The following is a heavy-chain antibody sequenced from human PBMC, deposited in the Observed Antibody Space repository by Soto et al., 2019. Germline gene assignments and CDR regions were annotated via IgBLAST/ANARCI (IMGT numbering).Heavy chain of an antibody. CDR2: TYYKSRWYN. CDR1: GDSVSSNDAT. CDR3: ARQRSGMDV. Sequence: QVQLQQSGPGLVKPSQTLSLTCAISGDSVSSNDATWNWVRQSPSRGLEWLGRTYYKSRWYNNSGVSVESRITIHPATSKTQFSRHLISVTPEDTAVYSCARQRSGMDVRGQGTTVTVSS. J-gene: IGHJ6*02. D-gene: IGHD5-12*01. V-gene: IGHV6-1*01.